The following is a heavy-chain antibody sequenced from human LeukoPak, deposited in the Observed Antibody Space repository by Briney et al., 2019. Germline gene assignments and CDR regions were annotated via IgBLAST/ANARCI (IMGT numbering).Heavy chain of an antibody. J-gene: IGHJ4*02. V-gene: IGHV4-39*01. CDR2: IYYSGST. Sequence: SETLSLTCTVSGGSISSSSYYWGWIRQPPGKGLEWIGSIYYSGSTYYNPSLKSRVTISVDTSKNQFSLKLSSVTAADTAVYYCARGWGSRRDHLYDFWSGYRYRPFDYWGQGTLVTVSS. CDR1: GGSISSSSYY. D-gene: IGHD3-3*01. CDR3: ARGWGSRRDHLYDFWSGYRYRPFDY.